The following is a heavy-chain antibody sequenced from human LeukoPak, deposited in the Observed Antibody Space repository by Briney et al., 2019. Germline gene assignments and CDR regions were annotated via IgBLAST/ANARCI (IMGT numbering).Heavy chain of an antibody. Sequence: GSLRLSCAASGCTFSSYWMSWIRQPPGKGLEWIGEINHSGSTNYNPSLKSRVTISVDTSKNQFSLKLSSVTAADTAVYYCARGLKSSSWYWDYWGQGTLVTVSS. V-gene: IGHV4-34*01. J-gene: IGHJ4*02. D-gene: IGHD6-13*01. CDR3: ARGLKSSSWYWDY. CDR2: INHSGST. CDR1: GCTFSSYW.